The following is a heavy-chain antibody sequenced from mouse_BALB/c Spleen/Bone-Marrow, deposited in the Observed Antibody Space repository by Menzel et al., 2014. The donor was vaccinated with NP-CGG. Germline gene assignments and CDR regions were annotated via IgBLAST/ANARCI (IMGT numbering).Heavy chain of an antibody. J-gene: IGHJ4*01. D-gene: IGHD2-1*01. CDR1: GFNIKDTY. V-gene: IGHV14-3*02. CDR2: IDSANGNT. CDR3: ARWDGNYIYAMDY. Sequence: VQLQQSGAELVKPGASVKLSCTASGFNIKDTYMHWVKQRPEQGLEWIGRIDSANGNTKYDPKFQGKATITADTSSNTAYLQLSSLTSEDTAVYYCARWDGNYIYAMDYWGQGTSVTVSS.